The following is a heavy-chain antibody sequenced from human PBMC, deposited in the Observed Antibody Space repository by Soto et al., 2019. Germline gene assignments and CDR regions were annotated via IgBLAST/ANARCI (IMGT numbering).Heavy chain of an antibody. CDR3: TRHDILTGQFYYYYYGMDV. CDR1: GFTFSGSA. Sequence: EVQLVESGGGLVQPGGSLKLSCAASGFTFSGSAMHWVRQASGKGLEWVGRIRSKANSYATAYAASVKGRFTISRADSKNTAYLQMNSLKTEDTAVYYCTRHDILTGQFYYYYYGMDVWGQGTTVTVSS. D-gene: IGHD3-9*01. CDR2: IRSKANSYAT. J-gene: IGHJ6*02. V-gene: IGHV3-73*01.